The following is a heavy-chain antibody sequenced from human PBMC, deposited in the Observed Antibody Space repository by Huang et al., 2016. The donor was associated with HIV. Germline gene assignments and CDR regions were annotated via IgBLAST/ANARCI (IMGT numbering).Heavy chain of an antibody. D-gene: IGHD4-4*01. Sequence: QVQLLQSGAEVKKPGSSVKVSCKASGGPFRSYSIAWVRQAPGQGLEWMASLWPVFDSPNYAQKWQGRVRVTADESTSTVYMELRDLRPDDTAVYFCARGSLEYSVSSSLDYWGQGTHVTVSS. CDR3: ARGSLEYSVSSSLDY. V-gene: IGHV1-69*13. J-gene: IGHJ4*02. CDR2: LWPVFDSP. CDR1: GGPFRSYS.